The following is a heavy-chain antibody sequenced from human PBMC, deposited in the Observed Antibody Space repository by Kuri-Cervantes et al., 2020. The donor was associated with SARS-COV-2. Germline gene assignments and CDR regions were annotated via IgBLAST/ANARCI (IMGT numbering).Heavy chain of an antibody. V-gene: IGHV4-30-4*08. CDR1: GGSISSGDYY. J-gene: IGHJ4*02. Sequence: SETLSLTCTVSGGSISSGDYYWSWIRQPPGKGLEWIGYIYYSGSTYYNPSLKSRVTISVDTSRNQFSLRLSSVTAADTALYYCARGTGNNSEDYWGQGTLVTVSS. CDR3: ARGTGNNSEDY. D-gene: IGHD4-23*01. CDR2: IYYSGST.